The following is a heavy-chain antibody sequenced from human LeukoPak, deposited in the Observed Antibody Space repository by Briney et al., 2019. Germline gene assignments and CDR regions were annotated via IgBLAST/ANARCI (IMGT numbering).Heavy chain of an antibody. CDR1: GFTFSSYA. D-gene: IGHD6-19*01. V-gene: IGHV3-23*01. J-gene: IGHJ4*02. CDR3: ARAPYTSGWYFAFDY. Sequence: GGSLRLSCAASGFTFSSYAMSWVRQAPGKGLEWVSGISVSGDNTYYADSVKGRFTISRDNSKNTLYLQMNSLRTEDTAVYYCARAPYTSGWYFAFDYWGQGTLVTVSS. CDR2: ISVSGDNT.